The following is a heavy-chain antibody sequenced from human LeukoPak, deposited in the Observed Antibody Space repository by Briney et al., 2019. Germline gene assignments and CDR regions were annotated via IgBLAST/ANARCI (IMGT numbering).Heavy chain of an antibody. Sequence: ASVKVSCKASGGTFSSYAISWVRQAPGQGLEWMGWISGYNGNTNYAQKLQGRVTMTTDTSTSTAYMELRSLRSDDTAVYYCARDSGMSSGYDRSFDYWGQGTLVTVSS. CDR1: GGTFSSYA. J-gene: IGHJ4*02. D-gene: IGHD5-12*01. CDR3: ARDSGMSSGYDRSFDY. CDR2: ISGYNGNT. V-gene: IGHV1-18*01.